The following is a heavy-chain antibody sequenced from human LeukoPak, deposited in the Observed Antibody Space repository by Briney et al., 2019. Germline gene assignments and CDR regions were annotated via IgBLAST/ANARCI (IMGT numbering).Heavy chain of an antibody. CDR2: ISGSDST. D-gene: IGHD3-9*01. CDR1: GFTFSSFA. J-gene: IGHJ4*02. CDR3: AKGARFLDWWILDY. Sequence: RGSLRLSCAASGFTFSSFAMSWVRQAPGKGLEWVSAISGSDSTYYADSVKGRFTISRDNSKNTLYLQMNSLRAEDTAIYYCAKGARFLDWWILDYWGQGSLVTVSS. V-gene: IGHV3-23*01.